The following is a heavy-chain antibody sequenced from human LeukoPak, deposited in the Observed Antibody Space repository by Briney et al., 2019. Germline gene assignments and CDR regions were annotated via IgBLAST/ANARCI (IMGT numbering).Heavy chain of an antibody. V-gene: IGHV3-7*03. CDR1: GFTCNSYW. CDR3: AKDCMIPQAYYYDSSGHYQTFDY. CDR2: IKQDGSEK. Sequence: WGSLRLSCAASGFTCNSYWMSWDRQAPGKGLEWVANIKQDGSEKYYVDAGKGRFTISRDNAKNSLYLQMNSLRAEDTAVYYCAKDCMIPQAYYYDSSGHYQTFDYWGQGTLVTVSS. J-gene: IGHJ4*02. D-gene: IGHD3-22*01.